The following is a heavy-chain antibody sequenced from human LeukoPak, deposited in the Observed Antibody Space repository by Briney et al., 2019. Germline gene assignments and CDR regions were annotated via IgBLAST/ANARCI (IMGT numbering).Heavy chain of an antibody. CDR2: IYSGGST. J-gene: IGHJ3*02. V-gene: IGHV3-66*01. CDR3: ASWSYARTDAFDI. D-gene: IGHD1-26*01. Sequence: GGSLRLSCAASGFTVSSNYMSWVRQAPGKGLEWVSVIYSGGSTYYAGSVKGRFTISRDNSKNTLYLQMNSLRAEDTAVYYCASWSYARTDAFDIWGQGTMVTVSS. CDR1: GFTVSSNY.